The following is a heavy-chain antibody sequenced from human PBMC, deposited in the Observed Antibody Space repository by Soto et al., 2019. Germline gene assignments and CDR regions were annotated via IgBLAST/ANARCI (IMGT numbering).Heavy chain of an antibody. Sequence: QVQLQGSGPGLVKPSQTLSLTCTVSGGSISTVGYYWSWIRQHPGKGLEWIGNIYYSGNTYYNPSLKSRITISVDTSKNRFSLKLTSVTAADTAVYYCARDTGSNWFDPWGQGTLVTVSS. V-gene: IGHV4-31*03. CDR3: ARDTGSNWFDP. CDR2: IYYSGNT. D-gene: IGHD2-8*02. CDR1: GGSISTVGYY. J-gene: IGHJ5*02.